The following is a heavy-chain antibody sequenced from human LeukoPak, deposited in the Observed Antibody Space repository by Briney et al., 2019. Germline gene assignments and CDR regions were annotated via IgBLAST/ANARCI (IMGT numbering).Heavy chain of an antibody. D-gene: IGHD2-21*01. Sequence: PGGSLRLSCAASGFIFSSYWMTWVRQAPGKGLEWVANIKQGGSEKYYVDSVKGRFTISRDNAKKSLYLQMNSLRVEDTAVYYCARVGGDYYLDYWGQGTLVTVSS. V-gene: IGHV3-7*04. CDR2: IKQGGSEK. CDR1: GFIFSSYW. J-gene: IGHJ4*02. CDR3: ARVGGDYYLDY.